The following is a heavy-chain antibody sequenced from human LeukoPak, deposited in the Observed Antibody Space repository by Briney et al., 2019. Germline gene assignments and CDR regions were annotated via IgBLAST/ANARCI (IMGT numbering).Heavy chain of an antibody. J-gene: IGHJ4*02. CDR2: ISAYNGNT. CDR1: GGTFSSYA. V-gene: IGHV1-18*01. D-gene: IGHD4-4*01. CDR3: ARDANSGYDYSNYGHGDY. Sequence: GASVKVSCKASGGTFSSYAISWVRQAPGQGLEWMGWISAYNGNTNYAQKLQGRVTMITDTSTSTAYMELRSLRSDDTAVYYCARDANSGYDYSNYGHGDYWGQGTLVTVSS.